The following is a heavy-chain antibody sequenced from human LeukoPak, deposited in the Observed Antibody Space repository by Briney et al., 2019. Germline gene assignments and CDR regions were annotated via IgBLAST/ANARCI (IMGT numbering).Heavy chain of an antibody. V-gene: IGHV4-59*08. CDR3: ARHAGNCRGGACCLFNS. Sequence: SETLSLTCTVSGGSISNYYWSWIRQPPGKGLEWIGYIYYSGSTEYNPSLQSRVTISLDTSKSQFSLQVSSVTAADTAVYYCARHAGNCRGGACCLFNSWGQGTLVTVSS. J-gene: IGHJ4*02. CDR2: IYYSGST. D-gene: IGHD2-15*01. CDR1: GGSISNYY.